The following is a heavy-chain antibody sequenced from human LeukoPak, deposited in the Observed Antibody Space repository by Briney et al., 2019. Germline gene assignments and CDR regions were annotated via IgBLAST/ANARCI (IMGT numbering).Heavy chain of an antibody. Sequence: GGSMRLSCAASGFAFSRYAMSWVRQAPGKGLEWVSAISGSGGSTYYADSVKGRFTISRDNSKNTLYLQMNSLRAEDTAVYYCAKDTAPPTRWGQGTLVTVSS. V-gene: IGHV3-23*01. D-gene: IGHD5-18*01. CDR1: GFAFSRYA. CDR3: AKDTAPPTR. J-gene: IGHJ4*02. CDR2: ISGSGGST.